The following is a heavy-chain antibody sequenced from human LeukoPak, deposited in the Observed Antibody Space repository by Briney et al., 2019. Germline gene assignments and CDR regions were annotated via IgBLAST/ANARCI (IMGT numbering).Heavy chain of an antibody. D-gene: IGHD3-10*01. J-gene: IGHJ4*02. Sequence: PGGSLRLSCAASGFTFSSYAMHWVRQAPGKGLEWAAVISYDGSNKYYADSVKGRFTISRDNSKNTLYLQMNSLRAEDTAVYYCARALRGVLFDYWGQRTLVTVSS. CDR3: ARALRGVLFDY. CDR1: GFTFSSYA. V-gene: IGHV3-30*04. CDR2: ISYDGSNK.